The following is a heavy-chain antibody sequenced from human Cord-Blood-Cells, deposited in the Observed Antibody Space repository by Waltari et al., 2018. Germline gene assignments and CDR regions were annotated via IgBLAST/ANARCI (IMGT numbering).Heavy chain of an antibody. Sequence: QVQLVQSGAEVKKPGASVKVSCKVSGYTLTELSMHWVRQAPGKGLEWMGGVEPEGGETIYAQKFQGRVSVTEDTSTGTAYRELSSLRSEDAAVDDCATVSRLWLAAREGFKFDYWGQGTLVTVSS. V-gene: IGHV1-24*01. CDR3: ATVSRLWLAAREGFKFDY. CDR2: VEPEGGET. CDR1: GYTLTELS. J-gene: IGHJ4*02. D-gene: IGHD6-6*01.